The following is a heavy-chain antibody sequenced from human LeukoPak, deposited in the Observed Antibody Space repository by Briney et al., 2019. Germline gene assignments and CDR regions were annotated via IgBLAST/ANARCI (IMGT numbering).Heavy chain of an antibody. D-gene: IGHD3-3*01. CDR3: AKGSKEVLFTRDHYMDV. Sequence: GALRLSCAASGFTFSTYWMHWVRQAPGEGLVWVSRINGDGTTRTYSDSVKGRFTISRDNSKTTLYLQMNSLRAEDTAVYYCAKGSKEVLFTRDHYMDVWGKGTTVTISS. CDR1: GFTFSTYW. J-gene: IGHJ6*03. V-gene: IGHV3-74*01. CDR2: INGDGTTR.